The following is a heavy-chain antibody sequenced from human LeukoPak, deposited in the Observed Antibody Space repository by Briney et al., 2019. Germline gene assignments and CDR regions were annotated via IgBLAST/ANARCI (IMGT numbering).Heavy chain of an antibody. V-gene: IGHV1-8*01. CDR3: ARHPEPLSYYDFWSGYSNWFDT. J-gene: IGHJ5*02. D-gene: IGHD3-3*01. CDR2: MNPNSGNT. CDR1: GYTFTSYD. Sequence: ASVKVSCKASGYTFTSYDINWVRQATGQGLEWMGWMNPNSGNTGYAQKFQGRVTMTRNTSISTAYMELSSLGSEDTAVYYCARHPEPLSYYDFWSGYSNWFDTWGQGTLVTVSS.